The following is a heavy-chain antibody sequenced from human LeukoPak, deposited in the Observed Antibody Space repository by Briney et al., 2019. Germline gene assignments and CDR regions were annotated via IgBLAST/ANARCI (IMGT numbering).Heavy chain of an antibody. CDR2: VNPSSGST. CDR3: ARAVGPRGGNWFDP. D-gene: IGHD1-26*01. V-gene: IGHV1-46*01. CDR1: GYTFTSYF. Sequence: GASVNVSCKASGYTFTSYFMNWVRQAPGQWLEWMEVVNPSSGSTTYSQKFQGRVTMTRDTSTSTVYMDLGSLRSDDTAVYYCARAVGPRGGNWFDPWGQGTLVTVSS. J-gene: IGHJ5*02.